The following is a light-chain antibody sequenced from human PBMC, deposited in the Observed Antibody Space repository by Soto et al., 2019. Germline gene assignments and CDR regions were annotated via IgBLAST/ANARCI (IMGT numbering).Light chain of an antibody. CDR3: QRYNNWPLT. CDR1: QSVSSK. J-gene: IGKJ4*02. V-gene: IGKV3-15*01. CDR2: DAS. Sequence: EIVMTHSPATLSVSPGERATLSCRASQSVSSKLAWYQQRPGQAPRLLIYDASTRATGIPARFSVSGSGTEFTLTISRLQSEDFAVYYCQRYNNWPLTFGGGTKVVIK.